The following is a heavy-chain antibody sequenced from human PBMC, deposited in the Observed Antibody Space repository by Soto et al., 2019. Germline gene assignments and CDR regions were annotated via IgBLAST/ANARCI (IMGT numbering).Heavy chain of an antibody. CDR1: GGSISSSNW. V-gene: IGHV4-4*02. J-gene: IGHJ4*02. CDR3: ERSSQSGTRFDY. D-gene: IGHD2-15*01. CDR2: IYHSGST. Sequence: QVQLQESGPGLVKPSGTLSLTCAVSGGSISSSNWWSWVRQPPGKGLEWSGEIYHSGSTNYDPSFKRRVAMSGDKSKSPVSLHLNSVTAVDTALDYCERSSQSGTRFDYWCQGTLVTVS.